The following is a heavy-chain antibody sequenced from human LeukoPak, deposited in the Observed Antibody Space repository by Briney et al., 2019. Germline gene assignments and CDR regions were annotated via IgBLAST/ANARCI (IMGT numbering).Heavy chain of an antibody. Sequence: GGSLRLSCAASGFTFHSHSMNWVRQAPGKGLEWVSSISMTSSYIYYADSVKGRFTISRDNSKNTLYLQMNSLRAEDTAVYYCAKDRDIVVVPAALYDYWGQGTLVTVSS. V-gene: IGHV3-21*04. CDR3: AKDRDIVVVPAALYDY. CDR1: GFTFHSHS. J-gene: IGHJ4*02. CDR2: ISMTSSYI. D-gene: IGHD2-2*01.